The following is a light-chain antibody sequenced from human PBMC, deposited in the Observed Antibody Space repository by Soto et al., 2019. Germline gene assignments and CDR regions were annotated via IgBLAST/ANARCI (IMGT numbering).Light chain of an antibody. V-gene: IGKV3-15*01. CDR2: GAS. CDR1: RSVSSN. Sequence: EIVMTQSPATLSVSPGERATLSCGASRSVSSNLAWYQQKPGQAPRLLIYGASTRATGIPARFSGSGSRTEFTLTISSLQSEDFAVYYCQQYNNWPPAWTFGQGTKVEIK. J-gene: IGKJ1*01. CDR3: QQYNNWPPAWT.